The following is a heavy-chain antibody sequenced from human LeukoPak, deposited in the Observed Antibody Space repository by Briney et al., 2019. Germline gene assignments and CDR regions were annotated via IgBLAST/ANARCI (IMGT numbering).Heavy chain of an antibody. Sequence: ASVKVSCKASGFTFTSSAMQWVRQARGQRLEWIGWIVVGSGNTNYAQKFQERVTITRDMSTSTAYMELSSLRSEDTAVYYCAAAVGCSSTSCPRRGMDVRGQGTTVTVSS. CDR3: AAAVGCSSTSCPRRGMDV. V-gene: IGHV1-58*02. J-gene: IGHJ6*02. CDR2: IVVGSGNT. CDR1: GFTFTSSA. D-gene: IGHD2-2*01.